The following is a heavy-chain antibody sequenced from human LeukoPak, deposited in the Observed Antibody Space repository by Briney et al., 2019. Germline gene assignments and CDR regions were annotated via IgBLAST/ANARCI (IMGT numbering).Heavy chain of an antibody. CDR2: INPNNGGT. J-gene: IGHJ4*02. D-gene: IGHD5-12*01. CDR1: GYMFTGNY. CDR3: VRDYFRGNIVATFMDF. V-gene: IGHV1-2*02. Sequence: ASVKVSCKASGYMFTGNYMHWVRQAPGQGLEWMGWINPNNGGTNYAQKFQGRVTMTRDTSISTAYMELSRLTSDDTAVYYCVRDYFRGNIVATFMDFWGQGTLVTVSS.